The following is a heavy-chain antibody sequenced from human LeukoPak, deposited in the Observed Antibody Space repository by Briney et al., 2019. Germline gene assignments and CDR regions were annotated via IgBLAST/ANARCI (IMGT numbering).Heavy chain of an antibody. J-gene: IGHJ5*02. Sequence: PSETLFLTCTVSGGSISSGDYYWSWIRQPPGKGLEWIGYIYYSGSTYYNPSLKSRVTISVDTSKNQFSLKLSSVTAADTAVYYCARDSWAEYCSSTSCSEDNWFDPWGQGTLVTVSS. CDR3: ARDSWAEYCSSTSCSEDNWFDP. D-gene: IGHD2-2*01. CDR1: GGSISSGDYY. CDR2: IYYSGST. V-gene: IGHV4-30-4*01.